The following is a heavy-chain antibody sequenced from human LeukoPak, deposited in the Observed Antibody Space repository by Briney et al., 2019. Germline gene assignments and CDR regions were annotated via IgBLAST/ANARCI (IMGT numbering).Heavy chain of an antibody. CDR2: IYYSGST. CDR1: GGSISSYY. CDR3: ARQKGDSSSSPDF. J-gene: IGHJ4*02. D-gene: IGHD6-6*01. Sequence: SETLSLTCTVSGGSISSYYWSWIRQPPGKGLEWIGYIYYSGSTNYNPSLKSRVTISVDTPKNQFPRELSSVTAADAAVYYCARQKGDSSSSPDFWGQGTLVTVSS. V-gene: IGHV4-59*08.